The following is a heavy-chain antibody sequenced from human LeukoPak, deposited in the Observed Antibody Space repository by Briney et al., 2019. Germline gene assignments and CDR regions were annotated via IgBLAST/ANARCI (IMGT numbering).Heavy chain of an antibody. CDR2: ISTGGNII. J-gene: IGHJ4*02. CDR3: ATGSLAGGFDY. Sequence: SGGSLRLSCVDSGLTFSNHEMNWVRQAPGKGLEWVSYISTGGNIIYYVDSVKGRFTISRDNAKNLLYLQMNLLRAEDTAVYYCATGSLAGGFDYWGQGALVTVSS. D-gene: IGHD3-10*01. CDR1: GLTFSNHE. V-gene: IGHV3-48*03.